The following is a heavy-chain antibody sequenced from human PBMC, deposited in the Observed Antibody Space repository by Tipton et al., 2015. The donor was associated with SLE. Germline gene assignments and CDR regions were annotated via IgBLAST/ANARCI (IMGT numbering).Heavy chain of an antibody. CDR2: IYYSGST. CDR3: ARETRAVADGTYYMDV. CDR1: GYSISSGFY. V-gene: IGHV4-38-2*02. Sequence: GLVKPSETLSLTCTVSGYSISSGFYWGWIRQPPGKGLEWIGYIYYSGSTHYNPSLKSRVTISVDTSKNQFSLKLSSVTAADTAVYYCARETRAVADGTYYMDVWGIGTTVTVSS. D-gene: IGHD6-19*01. J-gene: IGHJ6*03.